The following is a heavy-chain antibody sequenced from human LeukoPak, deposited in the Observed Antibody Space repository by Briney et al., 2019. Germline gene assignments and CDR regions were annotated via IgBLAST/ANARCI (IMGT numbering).Heavy chain of an antibody. D-gene: IGHD3-10*01. J-gene: IGHJ4*02. CDR3: ARAEYYYGSGSQPTDF. CDR1: GFTFSSYS. CDR2: ISSSSSYI. Sequence: GGSLRLSCAASGFTFSSYSMNWVRQAPGKGLEWVSFISSSSSYINYADSVKGRFTISRDNVKNSLYLQMNSLRAEDTAVYYCARAEYYYGSGSQPTDFWGQGTLVTVSS. V-gene: IGHV3-21*01.